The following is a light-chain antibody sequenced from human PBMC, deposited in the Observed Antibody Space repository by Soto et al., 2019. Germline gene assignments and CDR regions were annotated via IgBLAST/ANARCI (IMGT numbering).Light chain of an antibody. CDR1: SSNIGSTYD. CDR2: GNT. Sequence: QSVLTPPPSVYWGRGRSVTIYCPGSSSNIGSTYDVQWYQQLPGTAPKLLIHGNTNRPSGVPDRFSGSKSGTSASLAITGLQADDEADYYCQSYDDSLSVHYVFGTGTKVTVL. CDR3: QSYDDSLSVHYV. J-gene: IGLJ1*01. V-gene: IGLV1-40*01.